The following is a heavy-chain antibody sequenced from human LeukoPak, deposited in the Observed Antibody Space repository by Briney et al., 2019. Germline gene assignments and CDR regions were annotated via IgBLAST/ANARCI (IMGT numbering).Heavy chain of an antibody. J-gene: IGHJ6*02. Sequence: PGGSLRLSCAASGFTFGSYWMSWVRQAPGKGLECVANIKHDGTEKDYVDSVKGRFTISRDNAINSLYLQMTSLRAEDTAVYYCAREVNSRQLVPDGMDVWGQGTTVTVSS. CDR1: GFTFGSYW. CDR2: IKHDGTEK. V-gene: IGHV3-7*03. D-gene: IGHD6-13*01. CDR3: AREVNSRQLVPDGMDV.